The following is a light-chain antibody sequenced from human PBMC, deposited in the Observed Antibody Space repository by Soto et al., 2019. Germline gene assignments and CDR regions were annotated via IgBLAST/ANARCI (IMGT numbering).Light chain of an antibody. CDR1: ESVSSY. CDR2: DAS. CDR3: QQRSNWPPAT. Sequence: EIVLTQSPATLSLSPGERATLSCRASESVSSYLALYQQKPGQAPRLLIYDASNRATGIPARFSGSGSGTDFTLIISSLEPEDFAVYFFQQRSNWPPATFGQGTKVEIK. V-gene: IGKV3-11*01. J-gene: IGKJ2*01.